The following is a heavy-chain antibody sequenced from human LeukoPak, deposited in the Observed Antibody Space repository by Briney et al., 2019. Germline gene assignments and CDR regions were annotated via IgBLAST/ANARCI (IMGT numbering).Heavy chain of an antibody. V-gene: IGHV4-59*01. J-gene: IGHJ6*02. CDR3: ARDRGINRGVISPNYYYYGMDV. CDR1: GGSISSYY. CDR2: IYYSGST. Sequence: SETLSLTCTVSGGSISSYYWSWIRQPPGKGLEWIGYIYYSGSTNYNPSLKSRVTISVDTPKNQFSLKLSSVTAADTAVYYCARDRGINRGVISPNYYYYGMDVWGQGTTVTVSS. D-gene: IGHD3-10*01.